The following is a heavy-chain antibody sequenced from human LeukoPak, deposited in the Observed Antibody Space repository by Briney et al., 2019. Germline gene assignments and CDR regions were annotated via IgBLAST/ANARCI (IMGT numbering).Heavy chain of an antibody. J-gene: IGHJ5*02. CDR2: INPNSGGT. Sequence: ASVKVSCKASGYTFTGYCMHWVRQAPGQGLEWMGWINPNSGGTNYAQKFQGRVTMTRDTSISTAYMELSRLRSDDTAVYYCARCVGTLGDWFDPWGQGTLVTVSS. D-gene: IGHD3-16*01. V-gene: IGHV1-2*02. CDR3: ARCVGTLGDWFDP. CDR1: GYTFTGYC.